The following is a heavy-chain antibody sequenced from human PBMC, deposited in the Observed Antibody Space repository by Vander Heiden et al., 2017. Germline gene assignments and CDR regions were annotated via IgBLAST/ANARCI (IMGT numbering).Heavy chain of an antibody. D-gene: IGHD3-22*01. CDR1: GFTFSSSA. J-gene: IGHJ4*02. Sequence: EVQLLESGGGLVQPGGSLRLSCAASGFTFSSSAMSWGRQAPGKGLGWVSAISGSGGSTYYADSVKGRFTISRDNSKNTLYLQMNSLRAEDTAVYYCAKDYYYDSSGRRFDYWGQGTLVTVSS. CDR3: AKDYYYDSSGRRFDY. V-gene: IGHV3-23*01. CDR2: ISGSGGST.